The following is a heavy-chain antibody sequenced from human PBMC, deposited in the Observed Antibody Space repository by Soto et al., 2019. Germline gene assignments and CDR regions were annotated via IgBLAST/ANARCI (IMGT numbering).Heavy chain of an antibody. J-gene: IGHJ4*02. CDR2: TSYDGSKT. CDR1: GFSFSDYG. V-gene: IGHV3-30*18. Sequence: QVQLVESGGGVVQPGRSQRLSCAASGFSFSDYGMHWVRQPPGKGLGWVAYTSYDGSKTYYADSVMGRFTISRDNSKNTLFLQMNSLRPEDTAMYYCAKTRTIFGVVSRHYFDYWGQGTLVTVSS. CDR3: AKTRTIFGVVSRHYFDY. D-gene: IGHD3-3*01.